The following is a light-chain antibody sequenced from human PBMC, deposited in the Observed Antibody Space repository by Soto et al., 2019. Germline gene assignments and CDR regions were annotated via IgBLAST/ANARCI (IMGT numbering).Light chain of an antibody. CDR3: SSYAITSTYV. CDR2: EVS. J-gene: IGLJ1*01. V-gene: IGLV2-14*01. Sequence: QSVLTQPASVSRSPGQSITIPCTGTRSDVGGYNCVSWYQQHPGKAPKLMIYEVSDRPSGVSNLFSGSTSGNTASLTISGLQAEDEADYYCSSYAITSTYVFGTGTKVTVL. CDR1: RSDVGGYNC.